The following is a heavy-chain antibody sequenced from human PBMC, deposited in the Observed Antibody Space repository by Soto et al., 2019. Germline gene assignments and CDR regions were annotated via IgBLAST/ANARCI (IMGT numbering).Heavy chain of an antibody. CDR3: ARAYSFDY. Sequence: QVQLQESGPGLVKPSETLSLTCTVSGGSISSYYCSWIRQPPGKGLEWIGYIYYSGSTNYNPSLKSRVTISVDTSKNQFSLKLSSVTAADTALYYCARAYSFDYWGQGTLVTVSS. D-gene: IGHD2-21*01. V-gene: IGHV4-59*01. CDR1: GGSISSYY. CDR2: IYYSGST. J-gene: IGHJ4*02.